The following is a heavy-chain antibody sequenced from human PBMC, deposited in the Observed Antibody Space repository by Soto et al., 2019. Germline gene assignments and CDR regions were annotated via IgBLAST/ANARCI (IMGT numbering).Heavy chain of an antibody. D-gene: IGHD4-17*01. J-gene: IGHJ1*01. V-gene: IGHV3-30-3*01. CDR1: GFTFSSYA. Sequence: QVQLVESGGGVVQPGRSLRLSCAASGFTFSSYAMHWVRQAPGKGLEWVAVISYDGSNKYYADSVKGRFTISRDNSKNTLYLQMNSLRAEDTAVYYCAGNYGDYVWYFQHWGQGTLVTVSS. CDR3: AGNYGDYVWYFQH. CDR2: ISYDGSNK.